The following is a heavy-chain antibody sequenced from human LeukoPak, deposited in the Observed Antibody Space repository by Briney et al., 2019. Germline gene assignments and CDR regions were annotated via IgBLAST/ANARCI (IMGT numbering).Heavy chain of an antibody. Sequence: GGSLRLSCAASGFTFSSYSMNWVRQAPGKGLEWVSPISSSSSYIYYADSVKGRFTISRDNAKNSLYLQMNSLRAEDTAVYYCARAGTIAAARAYYFDYWGQGTLVTVSS. CDR2: ISSSSSYI. CDR1: GFTFSSYS. CDR3: ARAGTIAAARAYYFDY. J-gene: IGHJ4*02. D-gene: IGHD6-13*01. V-gene: IGHV3-21*01.